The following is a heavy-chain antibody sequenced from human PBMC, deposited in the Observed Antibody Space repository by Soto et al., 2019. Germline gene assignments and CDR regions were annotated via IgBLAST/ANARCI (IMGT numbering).Heavy chain of an antibody. CDR2: IYYSGST. V-gene: IGHV4-31*03. D-gene: IGHD2-2*01. Sequence: NPSETLSLTCTVSGGSISSGGYYWSWIRQHPGKGLEWIGYIYYSGSTYYNPSLKSRVTISVDTSKNQFSLKLSSVTAADTAVYYCARVVVPAAIAGDYGMDVWGQGTTVTVSS. CDR3: ARVVVPAAIAGDYGMDV. CDR1: GGSISSGGYY. J-gene: IGHJ6*02.